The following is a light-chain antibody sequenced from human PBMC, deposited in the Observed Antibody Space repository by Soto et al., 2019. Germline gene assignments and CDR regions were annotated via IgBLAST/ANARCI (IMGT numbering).Light chain of an antibody. J-gene: IGKJ1*01. V-gene: IGKV3-15*01. CDR3: QQHNNWLPWT. Sequence: EIVMTQSPATLSVSPGERATLSCRASQSVSSNLAWYQQKPGQAPRLLMYGASTRATGIPDRFSGSGSGTEFTLTISSLQSEDFAVYYCQQHNNWLPWTFGQGTKVEI. CDR1: QSVSSN. CDR2: GAS.